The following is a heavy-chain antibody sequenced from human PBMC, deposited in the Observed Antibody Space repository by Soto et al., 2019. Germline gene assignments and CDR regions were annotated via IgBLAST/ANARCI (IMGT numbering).Heavy chain of an antibody. CDR1: KISFRNYW. J-gene: IGHJ4*02. V-gene: IGHV3-74*01. CDR2: INDQGGSP. Sequence: VCLSCPDSKISFRNYWVDRVRRALGKGRVWVSRINDQGGSPSYADSVQGRFTVSRDNAKNSMYLQMNSLRVEDTALYFCARDESAGSSTSNWGQGTLVTGPS. D-gene: IGHD2-2*01. CDR3: ARDESAGSSTSN.